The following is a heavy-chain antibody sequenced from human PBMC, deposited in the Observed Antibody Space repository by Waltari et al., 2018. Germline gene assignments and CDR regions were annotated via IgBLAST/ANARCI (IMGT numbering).Heavy chain of an antibody. Sequence: QVQLVQSGPEVKKPGASVKVSCKTSGYTTGNYIHWVRQAPGQGLEWLGLINPNSGGTYYAEKFQDRVTLTRDTSISTVYMELSSLRSDDTAVYYCARVWFHSGFDFWGQGTLVAVTS. CDR1: GYTTGNY. CDR2: INPNSGGT. CDR3: ARVWFHSGFDF. J-gene: IGHJ4*02. D-gene: IGHD1-26*01. V-gene: IGHV1-2*02.